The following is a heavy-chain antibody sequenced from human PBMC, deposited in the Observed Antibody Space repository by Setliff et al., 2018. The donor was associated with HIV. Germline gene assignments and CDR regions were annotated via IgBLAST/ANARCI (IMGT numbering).Heavy chain of an antibody. V-gene: IGHV4-39*01. CDR3: ARQGFVPLGAHLFDY. CDR1: GDSISNPNYY. D-gene: IGHD3-16*01. CDR2: IYFSESP. J-gene: IGHJ4*02. Sequence: SETLSLTCSVSGDSISNPNYYWGWIRQPPGKGLEWIGSIYFSESPYYNPSLSSRVTISVDTSTNQFSLRLSSVTAADTAVYYCARQGFVPLGAHLFDYWGPGTRVTVSS.